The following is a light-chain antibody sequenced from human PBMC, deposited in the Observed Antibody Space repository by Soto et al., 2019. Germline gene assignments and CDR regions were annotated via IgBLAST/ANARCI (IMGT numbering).Light chain of an antibody. CDR1: NIGSKS. CDR2: YDS. V-gene: IGLV3-21*04. Sequence: SYELTQPPSVSVAPGKTASITCGGNNIGSKSVHWYQQKPGQAPVLVIYYDSDRPSGIPERFSGSNSGNTATLTISRVEAGDEADYYCQVWDSSSDPYVFGTGTKVTVL. J-gene: IGLJ1*01. CDR3: QVWDSSSDPYV.